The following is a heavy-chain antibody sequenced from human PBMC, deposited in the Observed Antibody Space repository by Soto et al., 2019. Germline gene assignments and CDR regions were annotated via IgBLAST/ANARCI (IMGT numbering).Heavy chain of an antibody. Sequence: QLQLQESGPGLLKPSETLSLTCSVSGGSISSSSYNWDWIRQPPGKGLEWIGTIYYNGDTDYIPSLKDRAPISVAASDYQFSLKLSSVTAADTSIYYCARFSGNAFDIWGHGTMVTVAP. J-gene: IGHJ3*02. CDR1: GGSISSSSYN. CDR2: IYYNGDT. CDR3: ARFSGNAFDI. V-gene: IGHV4-39*01.